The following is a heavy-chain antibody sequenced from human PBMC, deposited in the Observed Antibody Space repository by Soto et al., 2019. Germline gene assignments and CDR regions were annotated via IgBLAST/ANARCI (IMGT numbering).Heavy chain of an antibody. Sequence: QVQLVQSGAEVKKPGSSVKVSCKASGGTFSSYAISWVRQAPGQGLEWMGGIIPIFGTADYAQKFQGRVTVTADESTSTAYMELSSLSSEDTAVYYCAGRIAAAGPPHSPRYYYGMDVWGQGTTVTVPS. D-gene: IGHD6-13*01. CDR1: GGTFSSYA. CDR2: IIPIFGTA. CDR3: AGRIAAAGPPHSPRYYYGMDV. J-gene: IGHJ6*02. V-gene: IGHV1-69*12.